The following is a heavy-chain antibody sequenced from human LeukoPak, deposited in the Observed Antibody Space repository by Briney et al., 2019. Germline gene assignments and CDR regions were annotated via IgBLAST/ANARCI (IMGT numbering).Heavy chain of an antibody. J-gene: IGHJ6*02. CDR2: INSDGSST. CDR3: ARDLVSSGWYRFASYYYGMDV. CDR1: GFTFSSYW. V-gene: IGHV3-74*01. D-gene: IGHD6-19*01. Sequence: GGSLRLSCAASGFTFSSYWMHWVRQAPGKGLVWVSRINSDGSSTSYADSVKGRFTISRDNAKITLYLQMNSLRAEDTAVYYCARDLVSSGWYRFASYYYGMDVWGQGTTVTVSS.